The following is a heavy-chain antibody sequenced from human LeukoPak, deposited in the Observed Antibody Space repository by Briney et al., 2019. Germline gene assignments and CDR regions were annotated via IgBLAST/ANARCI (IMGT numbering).Heavy chain of an antibody. CDR1: GFTFSSYA. D-gene: IGHD3-16*01. CDR3: ARSLFYREGGVTFDY. CDR2: ISYDGSNK. V-gene: IGHV3-30-3*01. Sequence: QPGRSLRLSCAASGFTFSSYAMHWVRQAPGKGLEWVAVISYDGSNKYYADSVKGRFTISRDNSKNTLCLQMNSLRAEDTAVYYCARSLFYREGGVTFDYWGQGTLVTVSS. J-gene: IGHJ4*02.